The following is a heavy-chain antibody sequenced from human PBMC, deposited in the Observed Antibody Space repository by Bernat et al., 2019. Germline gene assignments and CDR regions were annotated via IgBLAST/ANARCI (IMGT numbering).Heavy chain of an antibody. D-gene: IGHD3-22*01. CDR1: GGSISSSSYY. J-gene: IGHJ4*02. V-gene: IGHV4-39*01. CDR3: ASQTGGYYLW. CDR2: IYYSGST. Sequence: QLQLQESGPGLVKPSETLSLTCTVSGGSISSSSYYWGWIRRPPGKGLEWIGSIYYSGSTYYNPSLKSRVTISVDTSKNQFSLKLSSVTAADTAVYYCASQTGGYYLWWGQGTLVTVSS.